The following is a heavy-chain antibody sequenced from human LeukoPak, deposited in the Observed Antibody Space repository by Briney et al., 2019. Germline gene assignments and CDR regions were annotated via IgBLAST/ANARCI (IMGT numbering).Heavy chain of an antibody. V-gene: IGHV1-24*01. Sequence: GASVKVSCKVSGYTLTELSMHWVRQAPGKGLEWMGGFDPEDGETIYAQKFQGRVTMTEDTSTDTAYMELSSLRSEDTAVYYCARMVSCAPELLCYHMDVWGKGTTVTVSS. CDR1: GYTLTELS. CDR2: FDPEDGET. D-gene: IGHD1-7*01. CDR3: ARMVSCAPELLCYHMDV. J-gene: IGHJ6*03.